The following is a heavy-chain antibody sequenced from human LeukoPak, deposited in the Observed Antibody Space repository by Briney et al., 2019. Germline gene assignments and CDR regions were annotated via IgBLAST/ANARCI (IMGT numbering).Heavy chain of an antibody. CDR2: IYYSGST. CDR3: ARAMGFGESIGWYFDY. D-gene: IGHD3-10*01. V-gene: IGHV4-31*03. CDR1: GGSISSGGYY. J-gene: IGHJ4*02. Sequence: SETLSLTCTVSGGSISSGGYYWSWIRQHPGKGLEWIGYIYYSGSTYYNPSLKSRVTISVNTSKNQFSLKLSSVTAADTAVYYCARAMGFGESIGWYFDYWGQGTLVTVSS.